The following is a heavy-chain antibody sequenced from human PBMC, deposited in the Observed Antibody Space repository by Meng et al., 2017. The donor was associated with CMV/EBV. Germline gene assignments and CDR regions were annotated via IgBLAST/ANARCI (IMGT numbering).Heavy chain of an antibody. CDR3: AREYDFWSGKGWFDP. J-gene: IGHJ5*02. V-gene: IGHV4-59*01. D-gene: IGHD3-3*01. CDR2: IYYSGST. Sequence: GSLRLSCTVSGGSISSYYWSWIRQPPGKGLEWIGYIYYSGSTNYNPSLKSRVTISVDTSKNQFSLKLSSVTAADTAVYYCAREYDFWSGKGWFDPWGQGTTVTVSS. CDR1: GGSISSYY.